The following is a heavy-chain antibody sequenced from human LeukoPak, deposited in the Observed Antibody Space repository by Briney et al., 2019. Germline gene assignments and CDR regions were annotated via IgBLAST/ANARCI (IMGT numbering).Heavy chain of an antibody. D-gene: IGHD3-22*01. Sequence: PGRSLRLSCAASRFTFSTYSMHWVRQAPGKGLEWVAVISYDGSNKYYADSVKGRVTISRDNSKNTLYLQMNSLRAEDTAVYYCAKRMAGYYYDSSGYFDYWGQGTLVTVSS. CDR1: RFTFSTYS. CDR2: ISYDGSNK. J-gene: IGHJ4*02. CDR3: AKRMAGYYYDSSGYFDY. V-gene: IGHV3-30-3*02.